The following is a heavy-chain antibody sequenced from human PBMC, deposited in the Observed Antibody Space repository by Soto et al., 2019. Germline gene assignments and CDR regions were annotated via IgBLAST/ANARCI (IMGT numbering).Heavy chain of an antibody. J-gene: IGHJ6*02. D-gene: IGHD3-22*01. CDR2: ISGSGGST. CDR3: AKDVGYDSSGYGYGMDV. V-gene: IGHV3-23*01. CDR1: GFTFSSYA. Sequence: PGGSLRLSCAASGFTFSSYAMSWVRQAPGKGLEWVSAISGSGGSTYYADSVKGRFTISRDNSKNTLYLQMNSLRAEDTAVYYCAKDVGYDSSGYGYGMDVWGQGTTVTVSS.